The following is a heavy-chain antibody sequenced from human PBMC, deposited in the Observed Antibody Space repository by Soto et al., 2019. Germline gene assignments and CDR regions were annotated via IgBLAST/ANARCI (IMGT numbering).Heavy chain of an antibody. Sequence: GGSLRLSCAASGFTFSSYSMNWVRQAPGKGLEWVSSISSSSSYIYYADSVKGRFTISRDNAKNSLYLQMNSLRAEDTAVYYCARERIRNWFDPWGQGTLVTAPQ. CDR2: ISSSSSYI. CDR3: ARERIRNWFDP. J-gene: IGHJ5*02. CDR1: GFTFSSYS. V-gene: IGHV3-21*01.